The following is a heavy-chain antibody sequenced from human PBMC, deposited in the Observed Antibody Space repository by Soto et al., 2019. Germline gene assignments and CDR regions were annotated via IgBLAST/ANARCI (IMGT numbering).Heavy chain of an antibody. CDR2: ISWTGGPI. Sequence: EVQLVESGGGLVQPGRSLRLSCAASGFNFNDYGMHWVRQVPGKGLEWVSGISWTGGPIGYSDSVKGRFTISRDNAKNSLYLQMNSLRAEDTAVYYCARAGGTTVTGLWHFDSWGQGTLVTVSS. D-gene: IGHD4-17*01. CDR1: GFNFNDYG. V-gene: IGHV3-9*01. CDR3: ARAGGTTVTGLWHFDS. J-gene: IGHJ4*02.